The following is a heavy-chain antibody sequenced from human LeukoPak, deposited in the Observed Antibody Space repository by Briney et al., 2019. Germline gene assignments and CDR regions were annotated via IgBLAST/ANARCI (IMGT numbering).Heavy chain of an antibody. Sequence: GSLRLSCAASGFTVSTNCMTWVRQAPGKGLEWVSTIYSGGTTYYADSVMGRFTISRDNAKNSLYLQMNSLRAEDTAVYYCAREDCSSTSCYDPSVSDYWGQGTLVTVSS. CDR3: AREDCSSTSCYDPSVSDY. V-gene: IGHV3-53*01. CDR2: IYSGGTT. CDR1: GFTVSTNC. D-gene: IGHD2-2*01. J-gene: IGHJ4*02.